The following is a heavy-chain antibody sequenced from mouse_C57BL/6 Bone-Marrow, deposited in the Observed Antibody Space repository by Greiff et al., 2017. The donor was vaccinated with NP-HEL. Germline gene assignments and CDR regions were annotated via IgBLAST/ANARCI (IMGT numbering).Heavy chain of an antibody. Sequence: VQLQQPGAELVKPGASVKLSCKASGYTFTSYWMQWVKQRPGQGLEWIGEIDPSDSYTNYNQKFKGKATLTVDTSSSTAYMQLSSLTSEDSAVYYCARSYDYDFYFDVWGTGTTVTVSS. CDR3: ARSYDYDFYFDV. CDR1: GYTFTSYW. D-gene: IGHD2-4*01. J-gene: IGHJ1*03. CDR2: IDPSDSYT. V-gene: IGHV1-50*01.